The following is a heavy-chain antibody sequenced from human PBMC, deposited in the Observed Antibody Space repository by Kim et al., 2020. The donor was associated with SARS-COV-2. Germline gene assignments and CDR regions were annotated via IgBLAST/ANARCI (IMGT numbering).Heavy chain of an antibody. D-gene: IGHD3-3*01. Sequence: GGSLRLSCAASGFTFSSYSMNWVRQAPGKGLEWVSSISSSSSYIYYADSVKGRFTISRDNAKNSLYLQMNSLRAEDTAVYYCARVGTITIPYYYYGMDVWGQGTTVTVSS. CDR3: ARVGTITIPYYYYGMDV. V-gene: IGHV3-21*01. CDR2: ISSSSSYI. J-gene: IGHJ6*02. CDR1: GFTFSSYS.